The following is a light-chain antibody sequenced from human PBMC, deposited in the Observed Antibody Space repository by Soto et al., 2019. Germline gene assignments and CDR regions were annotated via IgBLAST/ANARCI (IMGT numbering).Light chain of an antibody. V-gene: IGKV1-5*03. CDR3: QQYNSYSEA. J-gene: IGKJ1*01. CDR1: QSINSW. Sequence: DNKTTQSPSTVSAPVENRDTITCRASQSINSWLAWYQQKPGKAPNLLIYEASSLESGVPSRFGGSGSGTEFTLTISSLQPDDFATYYCQQYNSYSEAFGQGTKVDIK. CDR2: EAS.